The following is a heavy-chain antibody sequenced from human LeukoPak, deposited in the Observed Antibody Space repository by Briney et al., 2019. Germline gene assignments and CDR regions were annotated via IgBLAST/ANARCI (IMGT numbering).Heavy chain of an antibody. CDR2: ISSSGSTI. Sequence: GGSLRLSCAASGFTFSDYYMSWIRQAPGKGLEWVSYISSSGSTIYYADSVKGRFTISRDNAKNSLYLQMNSLRAEDTAVYYCAKVRASSGYTFFDYWGQGTLVTVSS. CDR3: AKVRASSGYTFFDY. D-gene: IGHD3-22*01. V-gene: IGHV3-11*01. J-gene: IGHJ4*02. CDR1: GFTFSDYY.